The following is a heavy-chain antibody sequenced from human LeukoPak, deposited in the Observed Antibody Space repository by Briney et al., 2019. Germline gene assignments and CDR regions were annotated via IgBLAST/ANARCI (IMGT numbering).Heavy chain of an antibody. CDR1: GYTFTSYY. CDR3: ARGGSRDGLRGDAFDI. CDR2: INPSGGST. Sequence: ASVKVSCKASGYTFTSYYMHWVRQAPGQGLEWMGIINPSGGSTSYAQKFQGRVTMTRDMSTSTVYMELSSLRSEDTAAYYCARGGSRDGLRGDAFDIWGQGTMVTVSS. V-gene: IGHV1-46*01. J-gene: IGHJ3*02. D-gene: IGHD5-24*01.